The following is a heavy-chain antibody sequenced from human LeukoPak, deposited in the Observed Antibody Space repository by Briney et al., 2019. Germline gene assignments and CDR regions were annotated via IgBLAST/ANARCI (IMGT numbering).Heavy chain of an antibody. V-gene: IGHV4-39*01. CDR3: ARHELDGYSPYYFDY. Sequence: SETLSHTCTVSGGSISSSSYYWGWIRQPPGKGLEWIGSIYYSGSTYYNPSLKSRVTISVDTSKNQFSLKLSSVTAADTAVYYCARHELDGYSPYYFDYWGQGTLVTVSS. D-gene: IGHD5-24*01. J-gene: IGHJ4*02. CDR1: GGSISSSSYY. CDR2: IYYSGST.